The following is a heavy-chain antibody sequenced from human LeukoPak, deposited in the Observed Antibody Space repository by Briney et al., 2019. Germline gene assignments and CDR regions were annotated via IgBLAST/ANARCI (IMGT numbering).Heavy chain of an antibody. J-gene: IGHJ4*02. D-gene: IGHD6-19*01. CDR1: GGSISSYY. CDR3: ARVKSSGFYFDY. V-gene: IGHV4-59*01. Sequence: PSETLSLTCTVSGGSISSYYWSWIRQPPGKGLEWIGYIYYSGSTNYNPSLKSRVTKSVDTSKNQFSLKLSSVTAADTAVYYCARVKSSGFYFDYWGQGTLVTVSS. CDR2: IYYSGST.